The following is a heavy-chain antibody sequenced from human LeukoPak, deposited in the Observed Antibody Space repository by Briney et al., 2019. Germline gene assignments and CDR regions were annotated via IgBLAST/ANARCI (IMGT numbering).Heavy chain of an antibody. J-gene: IGHJ6*02. V-gene: IGHV3-30-3*01. Sequence: GGSLRLSCAASGFTFSSYAMHWVRQAPGKGLEWVAVISYDGSNKYYADSVKGRFTISRDNAKNSLYLQMNSLRAEDTALYYCAKDIRVGGYYYYGMDVWGQGTTVTVSS. CDR2: ISYDGSNK. CDR1: GFTFSSYA. CDR3: AKDIRVGGYYYYGMDV. D-gene: IGHD1-26*01.